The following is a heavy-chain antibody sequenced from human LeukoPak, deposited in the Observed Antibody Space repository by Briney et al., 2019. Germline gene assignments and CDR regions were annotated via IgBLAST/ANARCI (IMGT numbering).Heavy chain of an antibody. D-gene: IGHD2-8*01. CDR1: GFTLSNYL. Sequence: RRSLRLSCALSGFTLSNYLMQWVRQTPGGGLVWVSRIYIHETNAYAAPPTGRFTTSQDNAKNALYLQVNSRRAEDTALYFCGRGVNGIDVWGQGTRVIVSS. J-gene: IGHJ3*01. CDR2: IYIHETNA. V-gene: IGHV3-74*01. CDR3: GRGVNGIDV.